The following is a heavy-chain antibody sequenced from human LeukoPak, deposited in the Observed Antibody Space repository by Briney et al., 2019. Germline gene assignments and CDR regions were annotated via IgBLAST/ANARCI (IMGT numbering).Heavy chain of an antibody. CDR3: ATERKYDYYFDY. V-gene: IGHV1-69*05. D-gene: IGHD3-3*01. CDR2: IIPIFGTA. Sequence: SVKVSCKASGGTFSSYAISWVRQAPGQGLEWMGGIIPIFGTANYAQKFQGRVTITTDESTSTAYMELSSLRSEDTAVYYCATERKYDYYFDYWGQGTLVTVSS. J-gene: IGHJ4*02. CDR1: GGTFSSYA.